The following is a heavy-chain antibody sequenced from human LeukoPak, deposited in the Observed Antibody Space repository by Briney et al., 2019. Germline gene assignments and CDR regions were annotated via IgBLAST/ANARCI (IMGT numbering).Heavy chain of an antibody. CDR2: INNDGSSA. CDR3: AGIWQYFDY. CDR1: GFTFSTSW. V-gene: IGHV3-74*01. J-gene: IGHJ4*02. Sequence: GGSLRLSCAGSGFTFSTSWMHWVRQAPGEGLEWVSRINNDGSSANYADSVKGRFTISRDNAKNTLYLQMNSLRAEDTAVYYCAGIWQYFDYWGQGTLVTVSS. D-gene: IGHD1-14*01.